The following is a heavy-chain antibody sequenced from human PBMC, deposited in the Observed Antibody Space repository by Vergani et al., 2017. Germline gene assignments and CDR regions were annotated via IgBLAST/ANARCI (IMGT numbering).Heavy chain of an antibody. CDR1: GYSISSGYY. D-gene: IGHD2-2*01. V-gene: IGHV4-38-2*01. CDR3: ARPRHRVPAAMRGAFDI. Sequence: QVQLQESGPGLVKPSETLSLTCAVSGYSISSGYYWGWIRQPPGKGLEWIGSIYHSGSTNYNPSLKSRVTISVDTSKNQFSLKLSSVTAADTAVYYCARPRHRVPAAMRGAFDIWGQGTMVTVSS. J-gene: IGHJ3*02. CDR2: IYHSGST.